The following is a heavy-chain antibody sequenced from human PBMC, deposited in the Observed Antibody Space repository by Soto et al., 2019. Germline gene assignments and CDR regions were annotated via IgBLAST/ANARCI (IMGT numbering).Heavy chain of an antibody. CDR3: ARDFYSCMDV. J-gene: IGHJ6*02. CDR2: IYYSGST. Sequence: IRQPPGKGLEWIGYIYYSGSTYYNPSLKSRVTISVDTSKNLFSLKLSSVTAADTAVYYCARDFYSCMDVWGQGTTVTVSS. D-gene: IGHD6-13*01. V-gene: IGHV4-30-4*01.